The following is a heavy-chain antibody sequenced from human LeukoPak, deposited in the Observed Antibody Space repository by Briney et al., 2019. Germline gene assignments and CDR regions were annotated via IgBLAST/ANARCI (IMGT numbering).Heavy chain of an antibody. J-gene: IGHJ6*03. CDR1: GGSFSGYY. Sequence: SETLSLTCAVYGGSFSGYYWSWLRQPPGKGLEWIGEINHSGSTNYNPSLKSRVTISVDTSKNQFSLKLSSVTAADTAVYYCARGGCSSTSCYYYYYYMDVWGKGTTVTVSS. CDR3: ARGGCSSTSCYYYYYYMDV. D-gene: IGHD2-2*01. CDR2: INHSGST. V-gene: IGHV4-34*01.